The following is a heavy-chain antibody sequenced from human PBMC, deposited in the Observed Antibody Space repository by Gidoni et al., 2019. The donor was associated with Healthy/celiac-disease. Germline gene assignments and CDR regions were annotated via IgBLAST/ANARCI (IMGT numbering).Heavy chain of an antibody. D-gene: IGHD3-16*01. V-gene: IGHV4-34*01. CDR1: GGSFSGYY. J-gene: IGHJ3*02. Sequence: QVQLQQWGAGLLKPSETLSLTCAVYGGSFSGYYWSWIRQPPGKGLEWIGEINHSGSTNYNPSLKSRVTISVDTSKNQFSLKLSSVTAADTAVYYCARGPSVLRYRRVAFDIWGQGTMVTVSS. CDR2: INHSGST. CDR3: ARGPSVLRYRRVAFDI.